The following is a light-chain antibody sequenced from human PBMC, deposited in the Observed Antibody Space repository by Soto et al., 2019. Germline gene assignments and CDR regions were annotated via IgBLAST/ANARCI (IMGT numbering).Light chain of an antibody. V-gene: IGKV3-15*01. CDR2: DAS. CDR1: PSVGTS. Sequence: EIVMTQSPATLSVSPGERVALSCRASPSVGTSLAWYQQNPGQAPRLLIYDASTRATGVSPRFSGSGSGAEFTLTISSLQSGDFALYYCQQYNNWPQTFGQGTKVEI. J-gene: IGKJ1*01. CDR3: QQYNNWPQT.